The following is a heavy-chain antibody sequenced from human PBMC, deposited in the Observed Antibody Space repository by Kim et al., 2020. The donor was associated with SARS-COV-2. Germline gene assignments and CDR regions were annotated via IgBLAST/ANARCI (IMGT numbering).Heavy chain of an antibody. J-gene: IGHJ1*01. V-gene: IGHV4-34*01. Sequence: SETLSLTCAVYGGSFSGYYWSWIRQPPGKGLEWIGEINHSGSTNYNPSLKSRVTISVDTSKNQFSLKLSSVTAADTAVYYCARRKTNSGSYRTFGDWGQG. CDR3: ARRKTNSGSYRTFGD. CDR2: INHSGST. CDR1: GGSFSGYY. D-gene: IGHD1-26*01.